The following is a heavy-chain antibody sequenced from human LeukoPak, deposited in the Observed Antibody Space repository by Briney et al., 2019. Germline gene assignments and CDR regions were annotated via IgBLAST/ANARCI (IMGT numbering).Heavy chain of an antibody. CDR1: GGSISSSSYY. D-gene: IGHD5-12*01. CDR2: IYYSGST. V-gene: IGHV4-39*02. CDR3: ARSRRVYSGFNWFDP. J-gene: IGHJ5*02. Sequence: SETLSLTCTVSGGSISSSSYYWGWIRPPPGKGLEWIGSIYYSGSTYYNPSLKSRVTISVDTSKNHLSLKLSSVTAADTAVYYCARSRRVYSGFNWFDPWGQETLVTVSS.